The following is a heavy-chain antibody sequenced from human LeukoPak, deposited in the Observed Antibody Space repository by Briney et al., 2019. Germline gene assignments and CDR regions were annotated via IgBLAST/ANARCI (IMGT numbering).Heavy chain of an antibody. V-gene: IGHV1-8*01. CDR1: GYTFTSYD. CDR3: ARGRISPGDYYMDV. CDR2: MNPNSGNT. J-gene: IGHJ6*03. Sequence: ASVKVSCKASGYTFTSYDINWVRQATGQGLEWMGWMNPNSGNTGYAQKFQGRVTMTRNTSISTAYMELSSLRSEDTAVYYCARGRISPGDYYMDVWGKGTTVTVSS. D-gene: IGHD3-10*01.